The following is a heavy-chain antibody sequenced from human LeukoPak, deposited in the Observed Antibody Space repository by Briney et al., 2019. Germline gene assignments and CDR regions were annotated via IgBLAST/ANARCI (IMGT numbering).Heavy chain of an antibody. Sequence: GGSLRLSCAASGFTFSSYAMHWVRQAPGKGLEWVAVISYDGSNKYYADSVKGRFTISRDNAKNSLYLQMNSLRAEDTAVYYCARAEYSSSYAFDYWGQGTLVTVSS. J-gene: IGHJ4*02. V-gene: IGHV3-30-3*01. CDR1: GFTFSSYA. D-gene: IGHD6-6*01. CDR2: ISYDGSNK. CDR3: ARAEYSSSYAFDY.